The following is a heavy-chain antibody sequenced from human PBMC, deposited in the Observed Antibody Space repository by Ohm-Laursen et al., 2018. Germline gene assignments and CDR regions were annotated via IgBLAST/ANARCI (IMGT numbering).Heavy chain of an antibody. CDR1: GFTFSTYA. J-gene: IGHJ6*02. CDR2: ISNNGAGT. Sequence: SLRLSCTASGFTFSTYAMSWVRQAPGKGLEWVSSISNNGAGTYYADSVKGRFTISRDNSKNTLYLQMNSLRAEDTAVYYCARGGRVNGMDVWGQGTTVTVSS. V-gene: IGHV3-23*01. CDR3: ARGGRVNGMDV. D-gene: IGHD3-10*01.